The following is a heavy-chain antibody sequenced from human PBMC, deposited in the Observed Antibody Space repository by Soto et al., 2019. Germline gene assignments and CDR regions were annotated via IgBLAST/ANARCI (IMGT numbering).Heavy chain of an antibody. Sequence: PSETLSLTCAVYGGSFSGYYWSWFRQPPGKGLEWIGEINHSGSTNYNPSLKSRVTISVDTSKNQFSLKLSSVTAADTAVYYCASLGFGELFYYYGMDVWSQGTPVTVSS. D-gene: IGHD3-10*01. J-gene: IGHJ6*02. CDR1: GGSFSGYY. CDR3: ASLGFGELFYYYGMDV. V-gene: IGHV4-34*01. CDR2: INHSGST.